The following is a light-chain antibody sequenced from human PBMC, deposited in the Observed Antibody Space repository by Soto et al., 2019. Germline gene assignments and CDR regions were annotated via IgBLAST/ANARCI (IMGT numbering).Light chain of an antibody. CDR3: SSYTSSSTL. V-gene: IGLV2-14*01. J-gene: IGLJ2*01. Sequence: QSALTQPASVSGSPGQSITISCTGTSSDVGGYNYVSWYQQHPGKAPKLMIYEVSNRPSGVSNRFSGSKSGNTASLTFSGLQAEDEADYYCSSYTSSSTLFGGGTKVTVL. CDR2: EVS. CDR1: SSDVGGYNY.